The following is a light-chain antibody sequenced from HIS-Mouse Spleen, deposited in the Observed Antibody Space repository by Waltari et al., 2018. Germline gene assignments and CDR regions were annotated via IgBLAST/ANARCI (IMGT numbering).Light chain of an antibody. J-gene: IGLJ2*01. Sequence: QSALTQPRSVSGSPGPSVPIPCTGTSSDVGGSNYVSWYQQHPGKAPKLMIYDVSKRPSGVPDRFSGSKSGNTASLTISGLQAEDEADYYCCSYAGSYTLVFGGGTKLTVL. V-gene: IGLV2-11*01. CDR1: SSDVGGSNY. CDR2: DVS. CDR3: CSYAGSYTLV.